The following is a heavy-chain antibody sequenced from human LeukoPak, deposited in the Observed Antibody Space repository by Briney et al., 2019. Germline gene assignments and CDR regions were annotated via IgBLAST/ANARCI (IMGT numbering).Heavy chain of an antibody. CDR2: ISSSGSST. CDR1: GFTFSDYY. D-gene: IGHD2-15*01. CDR3: ASKGGN. V-gene: IGHV3-11*03. J-gene: IGHJ4*02. Sequence: GGSLRLSCAASGFTFSDYYMNWIRQAPGKGLEWISYISSSGSSTRYADSVKGRFTISRDNTRNSLYLQMTSLRADDTAVYYCASKGGNWGQGTLVTVS.